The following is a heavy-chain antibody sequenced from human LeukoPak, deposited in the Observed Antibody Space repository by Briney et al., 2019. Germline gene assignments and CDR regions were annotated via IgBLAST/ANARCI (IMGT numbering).Heavy chain of an antibody. J-gene: IGHJ4*02. V-gene: IGHV3-23*01. D-gene: IGHD3-9*01. Sequence: TGGSLRLSCAASGFIFSSYAMSWVRQAPGKGLEWVSTISGSGGSTYYADSVKGRFTISRDNSKNTMSLQMNSLRADDTAVYYCVSHSDSLTSYCFDYWGQGTLVTVSS. CDR2: ISGSGGST. CDR1: GFIFSSYA. CDR3: VSHSDSLTSYCFDY.